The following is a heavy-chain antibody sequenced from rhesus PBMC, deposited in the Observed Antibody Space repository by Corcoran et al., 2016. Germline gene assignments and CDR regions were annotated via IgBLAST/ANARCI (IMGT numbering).Heavy chain of an antibody. CDR1: GGSFSSYW. CDR2: GKGNSGNT. J-gene: IGHJ4*01. V-gene: IGHV4-80*01. D-gene: IGHD6-31*01. Sequence: QVQLQESGPGLVKPSETLSLTCAVSGGSFSSYWWSWIRQPPGKGLEWIGEGKGNSGNTNSTPSLKGRVTSAKDASKNQFSLKPSSGTAADTAVYYWARRDSSGYNFDYWGQGVLVTVSS. CDR3: ARRDSSGYNFDY.